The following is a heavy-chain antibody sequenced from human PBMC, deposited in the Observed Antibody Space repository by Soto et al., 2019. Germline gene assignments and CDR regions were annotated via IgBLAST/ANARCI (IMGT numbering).Heavy chain of an antibody. CDR3: ARLNHYDILTGYYGGYYYGMDV. J-gene: IGHJ6*02. CDR2: IYPGDSDT. V-gene: IGHV5-51*01. CDR1: GYSFTSYW. D-gene: IGHD3-9*01. Sequence: GESLKISCKGSGYSFTSYWIGWVRQMPGKGLEWMGIIYPGDSDTRYSPSFQGQVTISADKSISTAYLQWSSLKASDTAMYYCARLNHYDILTGYYGGYYYGMDVWGQGTTVTVSS.